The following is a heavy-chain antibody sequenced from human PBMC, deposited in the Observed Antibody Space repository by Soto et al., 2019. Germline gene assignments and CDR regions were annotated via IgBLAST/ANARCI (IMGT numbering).Heavy chain of an antibody. V-gene: IGHV3-7*05. D-gene: IGHD6-6*01. Sequence: GGSLRLSCAASGFTFSSYWMSWVRQAPGKGLEWVANIKQDGSEKYYVDSVKGRFTISRDNAKNSLYLQMNSLRAEDTAVYYCARVILAKSSSSLGDWFDPWGQGTLVTVSS. CDR3: ARVILAKSSSSLGDWFDP. J-gene: IGHJ5*02. CDR2: IKQDGSEK. CDR1: GFTFSSYW.